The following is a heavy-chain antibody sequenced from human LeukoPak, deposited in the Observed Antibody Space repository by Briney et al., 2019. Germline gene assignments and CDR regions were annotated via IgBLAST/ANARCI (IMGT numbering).Heavy chain of an antibody. J-gene: IGHJ4*02. V-gene: IGHV1-69*13. CDR3: ARVSSQFSSWGSYFDY. D-gene: IGHD3-16*01. Sequence: SVKVSCKASGGTFSSYAISWVRQAPGQGLEWMGGIIPIFGTANYAQKFQGRVTITADESTSTAYMELSSLRSEDTAVYYCARVSSQFSSWGSYFDYWGQGTLVTVSS. CDR2: IIPIFGTA. CDR1: GGTFSSYA.